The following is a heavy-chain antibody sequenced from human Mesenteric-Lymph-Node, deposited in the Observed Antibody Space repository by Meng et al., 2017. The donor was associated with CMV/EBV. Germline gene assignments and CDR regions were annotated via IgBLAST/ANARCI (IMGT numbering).Heavy chain of an antibody. Sequence: GESLKISCVVSGLTFSNYYMHWVRQTPGKGLVWVSSISGSSRYIYYADSLKGRFTISRDNAKNSLYLQMNGLRAEDTAVYYCARDRSLAVPVTSPTFDPWGQGALVTVSS. V-gene: IGHV3-21*01. D-gene: IGHD6-19*01. CDR3: ARDRSLAVPVTSPTFDP. CDR1: GLTFSNYY. CDR2: ISGSSRYI. J-gene: IGHJ5*02.